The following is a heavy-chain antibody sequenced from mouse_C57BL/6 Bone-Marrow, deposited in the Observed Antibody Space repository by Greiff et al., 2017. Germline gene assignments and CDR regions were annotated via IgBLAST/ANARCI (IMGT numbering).Heavy chain of an antibody. Sequence: QVQLQQPGAELVKPGASVKLSCKASGYTFTSYWMQWVKQRPGQGLEWIGEIDPSDSYTNYNQKFKGKATLTVDTSSSTAYMQLSSLTSEDSAVYYCASPGAWFACWGQGTLVTVSA. CDR3: ASPGAWFAC. CDR2: IDPSDSYT. CDR1: GYTFTSYW. J-gene: IGHJ3*01. D-gene: IGHD4-1*01. V-gene: IGHV1-50*01.